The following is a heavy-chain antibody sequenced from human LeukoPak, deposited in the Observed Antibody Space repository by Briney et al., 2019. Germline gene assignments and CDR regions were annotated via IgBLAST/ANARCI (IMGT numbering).Heavy chain of an antibody. V-gene: IGHV3-73*01. J-gene: IGHJ4*02. Sequence: GGSLRLSCAASGFTFSGSAMHWVRQASGKGLGGVGRIRSKANSYATAYAASVKGRFTISRDDSKNTAYLQMNSLKTEDTAVYYCTRRLIGVDTAMVTDYWGQGTLVTVSS. CDR3: TRRLIGVDTAMVTDY. CDR2: IRSKANSYAT. D-gene: IGHD5-18*01. CDR1: GFTFSGSA.